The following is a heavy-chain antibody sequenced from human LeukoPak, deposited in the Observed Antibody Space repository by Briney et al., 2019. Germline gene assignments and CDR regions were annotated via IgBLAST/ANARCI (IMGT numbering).Heavy chain of an antibody. Sequence: PSETLSLTCAVYGGSFSGYYWSWIRQPPGKGLEWIGEINHSGSTNYNPSLKSRVTISVDRSKNQFSLKLSSVTAADTAVYYCASRSGYVYAEYFQHWGQGTLVTVSS. CDR2: INHSGST. CDR1: GGSFSGYY. J-gene: IGHJ1*01. V-gene: IGHV4-34*01. D-gene: IGHD5-12*01. CDR3: ASRSGYVYAEYFQH.